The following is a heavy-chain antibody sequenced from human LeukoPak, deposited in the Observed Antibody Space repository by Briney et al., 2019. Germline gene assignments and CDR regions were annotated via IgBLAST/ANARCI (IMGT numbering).Heavy chain of an antibody. J-gene: IGHJ1*01. V-gene: IGHV3-7*01. Sequence: GGSLRLSCIASGVAIGSSWMSWVRQSPGKRLEWVANVNPGGSVQNYVDSVTGRFAISRDNAKNSLYLQMNNLRADDTAVYYCATTFPYCSEDNCALGGQGTLVTVSS. CDR3: ATTFPYCSEDNCAL. CDR2: VNPGGSVQ. CDR1: GVAIGSSW. D-gene: IGHD2-15*01.